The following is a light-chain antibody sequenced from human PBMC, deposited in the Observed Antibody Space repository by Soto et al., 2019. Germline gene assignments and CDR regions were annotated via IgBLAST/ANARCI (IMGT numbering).Light chain of an antibody. Sequence: EIVLTHSPGTLSLSPGERATLSFSASQSVTSSYLAWWQQKPGQAPRLLIYGASSRATGIPDRFSGSGSGTDFTLTISRLEPEDFAVYFCQQYGSSPTTFGQGTKVDIK. CDR3: QQYGSSPTT. V-gene: IGKV3-20*01. J-gene: IGKJ1*01. CDR1: QSVTSSY. CDR2: GAS.